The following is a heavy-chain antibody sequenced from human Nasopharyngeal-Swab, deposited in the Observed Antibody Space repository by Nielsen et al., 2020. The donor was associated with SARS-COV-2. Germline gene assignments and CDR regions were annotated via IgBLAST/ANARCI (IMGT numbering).Heavy chain of an antibody. CDR1: GGTFSSYA. J-gene: IGHJ4*02. V-gene: IGHV1-69*13. Sequence: SVKVSCKASGGTFSSYAISWVRQAPGQGLEWMGGIIPIFGTASYAQKFQGRVTITADESTSTAYMELSSLRSEDTAVYYCARSRDGYKNFDYWGQGTLVTVSS. CDR3: ARSRDGYKNFDY. CDR2: IIPIFGTA. D-gene: IGHD5-24*01.